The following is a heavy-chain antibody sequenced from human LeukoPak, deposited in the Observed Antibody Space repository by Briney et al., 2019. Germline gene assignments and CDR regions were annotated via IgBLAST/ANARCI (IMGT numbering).Heavy chain of an antibody. J-gene: IGHJ4*02. D-gene: IGHD5-12*01. V-gene: IGHV5-51*01. CDR1: GYSFTSYW. CDR3: ARVTRGYSGYDIMDY. CDR2: IYPGDSDT. Sequence: GESLKISCKGSGYSFTSYWIGWVRQMPGKGLEWMGIIYPGDSDTRYSPSFQGQVTISADKSISTAYLQWSSLKASDTAMYYCARVTRGYSGYDIMDYWGQGTLVTVSS.